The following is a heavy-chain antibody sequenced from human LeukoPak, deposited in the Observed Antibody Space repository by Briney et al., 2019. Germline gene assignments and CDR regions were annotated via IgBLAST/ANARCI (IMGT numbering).Heavy chain of an antibody. CDR1: GFTFSSYW. J-gene: IGHJ4*02. D-gene: IGHD1-26*01. CDR3: ARDLRGGRYY. Sequence: PGGSLRLSCAASGFTFSSYWMRWVRQAPGKGLEWVANISQDGSEKYYVDSVKGRFTISRDNAKNSLFLQMNSLRAEDTAVYYCARDLRGGRYYWGQGTLVTVSS. CDR2: ISQDGSEK. V-gene: IGHV3-7*01.